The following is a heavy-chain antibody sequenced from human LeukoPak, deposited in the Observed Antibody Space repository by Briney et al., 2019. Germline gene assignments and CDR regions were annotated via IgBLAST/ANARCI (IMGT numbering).Heavy chain of an antibody. D-gene: IGHD3-22*01. V-gene: IGHV3-30*18. Sequence: PGRSLRLSCAASGFSFSSAGMHWVRQAPGKGLEWVAVISYDGSYKYNEDSVEGRFTISRDNFKNILYLQMNSLRAEDTAVYYCAKNYFDSTGHHTFGYWGQGTLVTVSS. CDR2: ISYDGSYK. CDR3: AKNYFDSTGHHTFGY. J-gene: IGHJ4*02. CDR1: GFSFSSAG.